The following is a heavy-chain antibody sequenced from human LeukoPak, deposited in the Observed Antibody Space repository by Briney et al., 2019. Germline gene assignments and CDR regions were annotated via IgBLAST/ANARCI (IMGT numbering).Heavy chain of an antibody. D-gene: IGHD6-13*01. CDR3: ASLGLGSSWYSDY. Sequence: SETLSLTCAVYGGSFSGYYWSWIRQPPGKGLEWIGEINHSGSTNYNPSLKSRVTISVDTSKNQFSLKLSSVTAADTAVYYCASLGLGSSWYSDYWGQGTLVTVSS. CDR2: INHSGST. V-gene: IGHV4-34*01. J-gene: IGHJ4*02. CDR1: GGSFSGYY.